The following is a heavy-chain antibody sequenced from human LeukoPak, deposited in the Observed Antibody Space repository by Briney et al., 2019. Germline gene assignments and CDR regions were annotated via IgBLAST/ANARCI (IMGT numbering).Heavy chain of an antibody. CDR3: ASPHSSSWYSRLGMDV. CDR1: GGSSSGYY. V-gene: IGHV4-59*01. Sequence: PSETLSLTCVLYGGSSSGYYWSWIRQPPGKGLEWIGYIYYSGSTNYNPSLKSRVTISVDTSKNQFSLKVSSVTAADTAVYYCASPHSSSWYSRLGMDVWGKGTTVTVSS. CDR2: IYYSGST. D-gene: IGHD6-13*01. J-gene: IGHJ6*03.